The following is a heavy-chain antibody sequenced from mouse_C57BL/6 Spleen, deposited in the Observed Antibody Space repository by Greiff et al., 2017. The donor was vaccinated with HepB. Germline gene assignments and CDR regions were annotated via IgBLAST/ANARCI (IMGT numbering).Heavy chain of an antibody. V-gene: IGHV14-1*01. CDR2: IDPEDGGT. CDR3: TLMVTTSWFAY. J-gene: IGHJ3*01. CDR1: GFNIKDYY. D-gene: IGHD2-3*01. Sequence: EVQLQESGAELVRPGASVKLSCTASGFNIKDYYMHWVKQRPEQGLEWIGRIDPEDGGTEYAPKFQGKATMTADTSSNTAYLQLSSLTSEDTAVYYCTLMVTTSWFAYWGQGTLVTVSA.